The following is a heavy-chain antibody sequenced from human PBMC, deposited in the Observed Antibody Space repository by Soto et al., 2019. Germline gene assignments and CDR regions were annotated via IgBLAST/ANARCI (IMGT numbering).Heavy chain of an antibody. D-gene: IGHD3-10*01. Sequence: ALRLYCVAFGFSFSNSYMSWIRQAPGKGLEWVSYISRGGSVIYYADSVKGRFTISRDDAKNSLYLQMNSLRAEDTAIYYCASDSHAVGLGYWGQVTLVTVS. CDR3: ASDSHAVGLGY. J-gene: IGHJ4*02. V-gene: IGHV3-11*01. CDR1: GFSFSNSY. CDR2: ISRGGSVI.